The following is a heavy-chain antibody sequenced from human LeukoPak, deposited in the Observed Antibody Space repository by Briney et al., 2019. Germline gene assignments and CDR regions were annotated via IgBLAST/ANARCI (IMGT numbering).Heavy chain of an antibody. CDR2: INSDGRSR. J-gene: IGHJ5*02. D-gene: IGHD1-26*01. CDR3: ARVVVGANNWFDP. V-gene: IGHV3-74*01. CDR1: GFIFSSYW. Sequence: PGGSLRLSCAASGFIFSSYWMHWVRQAPGKGLVWVSRINSDGRSRNYADSVNGRFTISRDNAKNTLYLQMNSLKAEDTAVYYCARVVVGANNWFDPWGQGTLVTVPS.